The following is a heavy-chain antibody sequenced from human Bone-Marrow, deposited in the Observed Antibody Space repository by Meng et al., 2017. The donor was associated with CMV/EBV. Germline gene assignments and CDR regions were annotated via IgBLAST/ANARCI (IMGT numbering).Heavy chain of an antibody. V-gene: IGHV1-8*02. CDR2: MNPNSGNT. D-gene: IGHD3-3*01. CDR1: GGTFSSYA. Sequence: ASVKVSCKASGGTFSSYAISWVRQAPGQGLEWMGWMNPNSGNTGYAQKFQGRVTMTRNTSISTAYMELSSLRSEDTAVYYCARHQTPNGITIFGVVTDLSSGMDVWGQGTTVTVSS. CDR3: ARHQTPNGITIFGVVTDLSSGMDV. J-gene: IGHJ6*02.